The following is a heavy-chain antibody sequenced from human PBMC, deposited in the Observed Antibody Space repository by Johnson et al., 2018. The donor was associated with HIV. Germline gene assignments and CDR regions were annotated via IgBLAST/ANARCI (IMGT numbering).Heavy chain of an antibody. J-gene: IGHJ3*01. CDR3: AREGVSGSYYDAFDL. Sequence: QVQLVESGGGVVQPGGSLRLSCAASGFTFRSYGMHWVRQAPGKGLEWVAFIRYDGSNKYSADSVKGRFTISRDNSKNTLFLQMDSLRADDTAVYYCAREGVSGSYYDAFDLWGQGTMVTVSS. V-gene: IGHV3-30*02. CDR1: GFTFRSYG. D-gene: IGHD1-26*01. CDR2: IRYDGSNK.